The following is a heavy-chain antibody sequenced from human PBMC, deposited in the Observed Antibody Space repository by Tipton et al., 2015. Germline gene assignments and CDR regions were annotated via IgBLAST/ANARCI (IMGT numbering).Heavy chain of an antibody. D-gene: IGHD5-24*01. Sequence: TLSLTCAVSGYSISRGYSWAWIRQPPGKRLEWIGYIDFRGSTEYNPSVKSRVSISVDTSKNQFSLTLNSVAAADTAVYYCARDLEHGMGVWGHGTTVTVTS. CDR2: IDFRGST. CDR1: GYSISRGYS. J-gene: IGHJ6*02. V-gene: IGHV4-28*03. CDR3: ARDLEHGMGV.